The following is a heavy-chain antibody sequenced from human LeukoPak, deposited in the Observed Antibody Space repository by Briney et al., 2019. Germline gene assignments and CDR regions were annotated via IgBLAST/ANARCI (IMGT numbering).Heavy chain of an antibody. Sequence: AGGSLRLSCAVSGFTFSKYWMNWVRQAPGKGLEWVANIKQDGSAQNYVDPVKGRFTISRDNAGNSLYLQMNSLRAEDTAVYYCANYDFWSGHTLDIWGQGTMVTVSS. CDR3: ANYDFWSGHTLDI. CDR1: GFTFSKYW. D-gene: IGHD3-3*01. CDR2: IKQDGSAQ. J-gene: IGHJ3*02. V-gene: IGHV3-7*01.